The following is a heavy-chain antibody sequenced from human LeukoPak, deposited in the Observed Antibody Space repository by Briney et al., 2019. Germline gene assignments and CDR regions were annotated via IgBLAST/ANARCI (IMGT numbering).Heavy chain of an antibody. CDR3: ARGAYCRTISCYGVPNWFDP. V-gene: IGHV3-11*04. D-gene: IGHD2-2*01. CDR1: EFTFTDYY. Sequence: GGSLRLSCVASEFTFTDYYMTWIRQAPGKGLEWVSSISSSGSNIYYADSVKGRFTISRDNAKNSLSLQMNSLRAEDTAVYYCARGAYCRTISCYGVPNWFDPWGQGTLVTVSS. J-gene: IGHJ5*02. CDR2: ISSSGSNI.